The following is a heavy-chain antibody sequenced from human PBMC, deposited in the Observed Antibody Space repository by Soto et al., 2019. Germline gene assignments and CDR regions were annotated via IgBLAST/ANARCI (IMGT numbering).Heavy chain of an antibody. Sequence: PGGSLRLSCAASGFTFSSYSMNWVRQAPGKGLEWVSSISSSSSYIYYADSVKGRFTISRDNAKNSLYLQMNSLRAEDTAVYYCARDVLSTSIAVAGRGYNWFDPWGQGTLVTVSS. CDR2: ISSSSSYI. J-gene: IGHJ5*02. CDR1: GFTFSSYS. V-gene: IGHV3-21*01. CDR3: ARDVLSTSIAVAGRGYNWFDP. D-gene: IGHD6-19*01.